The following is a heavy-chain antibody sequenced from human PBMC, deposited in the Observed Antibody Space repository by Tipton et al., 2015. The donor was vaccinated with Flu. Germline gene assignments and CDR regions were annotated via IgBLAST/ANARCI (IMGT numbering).Heavy chain of an antibody. J-gene: IGHJ5*02. CDR1: GASIGDNDYY. V-gene: IGHV4-39*07. CDR3: TRDPSSTLTATRLDP. CDR2: VFHNGHT. Sequence: TLSLTCSVSGASIGDNDYYWAWIRQPPGKRLEWIGSVFHNGHTYDHPSLMSRVVISADTSNNLFSLKLSSVTAADTAVYYCTRDPSSTLTATRLDPWGQGTLVTVST. D-gene: IGHD2-21*02.